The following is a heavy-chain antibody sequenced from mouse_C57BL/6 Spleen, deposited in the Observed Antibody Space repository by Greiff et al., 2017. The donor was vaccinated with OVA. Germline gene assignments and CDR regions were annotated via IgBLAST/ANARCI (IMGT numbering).Heavy chain of an antibody. D-gene: IGHD6-1*01. J-gene: IGHJ4*01. CDR1: GYTFTSYW. CDR2: IDPSDSYT. V-gene: IGHV1-69*01. CDR3: EGQASGNYYAMDY. Sequence: QVQLQQPGAELVMPGASVKLSCKASGYTFTSYWMHWVKQRPGQGLEWIGEIDPSDSYTNYNQKFKGKSTLTVDKSSSTAYMQLSGLTSEDSAVYYCEGQASGNYYAMDYWGQGTSVTVSS.